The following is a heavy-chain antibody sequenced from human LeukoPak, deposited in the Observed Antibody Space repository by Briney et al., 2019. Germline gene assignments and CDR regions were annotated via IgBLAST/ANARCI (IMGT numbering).Heavy chain of an antibody. V-gene: IGHV3-30*02. CDR2: IRYDGGKK. J-gene: IGHJ4*02. D-gene: IGHD3-10*01. CDR3: ARRTTTGVLLWFGDYFDY. Sequence: PGGSLRLSCAASGFTFSSYGMHWVRQAPGKGLEWVAFIRYDGGKKYYADSVKGRFTISRDNSKNTMYLQIYSVRAEYTAVYYCARRTTTGVLLWFGDYFDYWGQGTLVTVSS. CDR1: GFTFSSYG.